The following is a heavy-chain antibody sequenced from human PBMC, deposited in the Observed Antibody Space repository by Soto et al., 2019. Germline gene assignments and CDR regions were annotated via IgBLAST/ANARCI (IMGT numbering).Heavy chain of an antibody. CDR1: GYTFTSYD. D-gene: IGHD3-3*01. Sequence: QVQLVQSGAEVKKPGASVKVSCKASGYTFTSYDINWVRQATGQGLEWMGWMNPNSGNTGYAQKCQGRVTMTRKTAISTAYMELSSLRSEDTAVYYCARDGIRFWEWLLDGLWYGMDVWGQGTTVTVSS. CDR2: MNPNSGNT. J-gene: IGHJ6*02. V-gene: IGHV1-8*01. CDR3: ARDGIRFWEWLLDGLWYGMDV.